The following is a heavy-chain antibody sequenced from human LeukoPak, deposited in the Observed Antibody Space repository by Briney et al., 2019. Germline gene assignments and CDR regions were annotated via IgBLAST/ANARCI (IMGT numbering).Heavy chain of an antibody. CDR3: ARGLGAAAGRVFDY. CDR1: GYTFTGYY. Sequence: ASVKASCKASGYTFTGYYLHWVRQAPGQGLEWMGWINPNRGGTNYAQKFQGRVTMTRDTSISTAYMELSRLRSDDTAVYYCARGLGAAAGRVFDYWGQGTLVTVSS. CDR2: INPNRGGT. J-gene: IGHJ4*02. V-gene: IGHV1-2*02. D-gene: IGHD6-13*01.